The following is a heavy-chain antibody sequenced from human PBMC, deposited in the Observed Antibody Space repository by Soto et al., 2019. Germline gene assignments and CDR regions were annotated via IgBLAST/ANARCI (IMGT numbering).Heavy chain of an antibody. CDR1: GGSVSIGTYY. J-gene: IGHJ4*02. V-gene: IGHV4-61*01. CDR2: IHYSGST. Sequence: QVQLQESGPGLVKPSETLSLTCTVPGGSVSIGTYYWSWIRQPPGKGLEWIGFIHYSGSTNYNPSRKSRVTMSVDTSKNQFSLKLTSVTAADTAVYFCTRGGAAYKNGHWGQGTLVTVSS. CDR3: TRGGAAYKNGH. D-gene: IGHD1-26*01.